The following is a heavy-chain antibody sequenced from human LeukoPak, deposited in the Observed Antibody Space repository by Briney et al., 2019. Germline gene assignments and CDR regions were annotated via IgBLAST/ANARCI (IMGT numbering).Heavy chain of an antibody. Sequence: GGSLRLSCAASGFTFSSYAMSWVRQAPGKGLEWVSAISGSGGSTYSADSVKGRFTISRDNSKNTLYLQMNSLRAEDTAVYFCAKRGIVIRAVIVIGFHKEAHYFDDWGQGTLVTVSS. CDR1: GFTFSSYA. CDR3: AKRGIVIRAVIVIGFHKEAHYFDD. CDR2: ISGSGGST. J-gene: IGHJ4*02. D-gene: IGHD3-10*01. V-gene: IGHV3-23*01.